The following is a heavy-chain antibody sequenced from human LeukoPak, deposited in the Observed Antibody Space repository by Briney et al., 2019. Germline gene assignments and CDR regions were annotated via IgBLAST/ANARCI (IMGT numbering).Heavy chain of an antibody. CDR1: GFTFSNYG. J-gene: IGHJ4*02. CDR2: IWYDGSNK. D-gene: IGHD2-15*01. Sequence: GGSLRLSCAASGFTFSNYGMVWVRQAPGKGLEWVALIWYDGSNKYYAESVTGRFTISRDNSKNTVYLQMNSLRAEDTAVYYCATGNGGGSYYWGQGTLVTVSS. V-gene: IGHV3-33*01. CDR3: ATGNGGGSYY.